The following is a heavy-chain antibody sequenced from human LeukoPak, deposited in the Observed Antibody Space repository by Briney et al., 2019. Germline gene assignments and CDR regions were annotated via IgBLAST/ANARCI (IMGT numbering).Heavy chain of an antibody. CDR1: GFTFSNYG. CDR2: IWYDGSNK. CDR3: ARGGTSAAGIDY. D-gene: IGHD6-13*01. J-gene: IGHJ4*02. Sequence: GSLRLSCAASGFTFSNYGMHWVRQAPGKGLEWVAIIWYDGSNKYYADSVKGRFTISRDNSKNTLDLQMNGLRAEDRALYYCARGGTSAAGIDYWAREPWSPSPQ. V-gene: IGHV3-33*01.